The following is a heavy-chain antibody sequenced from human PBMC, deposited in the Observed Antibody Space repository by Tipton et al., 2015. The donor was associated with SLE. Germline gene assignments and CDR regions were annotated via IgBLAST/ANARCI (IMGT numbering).Heavy chain of an antibody. D-gene: IGHD5-24*01. CDR2: ISGSGGST. J-gene: IGHJ4*02. V-gene: IGHV3-23*01. CDR3: AKVGDGYNAVCY. CDR1: GFTFSSYA. Sequence: SLRLSCAASGFTFSSYAMSWVRQAPGKGLEWVSAISGSGGSTYYADSVKGRFTLSRDNSKNTLYLQMNSLRAEDTAVYYCAKVGDGYNAVCYWGQGTLVTVSS.